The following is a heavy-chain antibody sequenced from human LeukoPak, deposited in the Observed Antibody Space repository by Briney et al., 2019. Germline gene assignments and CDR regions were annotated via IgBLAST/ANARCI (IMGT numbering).Heavy chain of an antibody. CDR1: GYTFTGYY. CDR3: ARDGSDSSGYYYTYYFDY. Sequence: ASVKVSCKTSGYTFTGYYMHWVRQAPGQGLEWMGWINPNSGGTNYAQKFQGRVIMTRDMSTSTVYMELSSLRSEDTAVYYCARDGSDSSGYYYTYYFDYWGQGTLVTVSS. V-gene: IGHV1-2*02. D-gene: IGHD3-22*01. J-gene: IGHJ4*02. CDR2: INPNSGGT.